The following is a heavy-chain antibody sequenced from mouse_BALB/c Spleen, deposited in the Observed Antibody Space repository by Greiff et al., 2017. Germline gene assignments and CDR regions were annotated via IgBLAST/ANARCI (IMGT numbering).Heavy chain of an antibody. CDR2: ISSGGGST. D-gene: IGHD2-1*01. CDR1: GFAFSSYD. J-gene: IGHJ2*01. CDR3: ASLYGNLYYFDY. V-gene: IGHV5-12-1*01. Sequence: EVQRVESGGGLVKPGGSLKLSCAASGFAFSSYDMSWVRQTPEKRLEWVAYISSGGGSTYYPDTVKGRFTISRDNAKNTLYLQMSSLKSEDTAMYYCASLYGNLYYFDYWGQGTTLTVSS.